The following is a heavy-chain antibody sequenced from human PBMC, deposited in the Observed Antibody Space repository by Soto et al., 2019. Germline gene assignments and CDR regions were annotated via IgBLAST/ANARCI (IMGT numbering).Heavy chain of an antibody. Sequence: QVQLVQSGAEVKKPGSSVKVSCKASGGTFSSYTISWVRQAPGQGLEWMGRIIPILGIANYAQKFQGRVTITADKSTSTAYMELSSLRSEDTAVYYCAKNYYDSRGYYYPFDYWGQGTLVTVSS. D-gene: IGHD3-22*01. CDR2: IIPILGIA. CDR3: AKNYYDSRGYYYPFDY. CDR1: GGTFSSYT. V-gene: IGHV1-69*02. J-gene: IGHJ4*02.